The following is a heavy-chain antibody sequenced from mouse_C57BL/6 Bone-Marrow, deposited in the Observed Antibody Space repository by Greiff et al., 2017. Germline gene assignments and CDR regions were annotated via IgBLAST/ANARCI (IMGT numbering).Heavy chain of an antibody. D-gene: IGHD2-4*01. J-gene: IGHJ3*01. CDR1: GYTFTSYG. Sequence: QVQLQQSGAELARPGASVKLSCKASGYTFTSYGISWVKQRTGQGLEWIGEIYPRSGNTYYNEKFKGKATLTADKSSGTAYMELRSLTSEDSAVYFCARGSYYDYGAGFAYWGQGTLVTVSA. V-gene: IGHV1-81*01. CDR2: IYPRSGNT. CDR3: ARGSYYDYGAGFAY.